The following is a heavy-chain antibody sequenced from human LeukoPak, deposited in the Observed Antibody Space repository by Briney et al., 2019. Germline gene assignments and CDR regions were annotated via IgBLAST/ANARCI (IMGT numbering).Heavy chain of an antibody. J-gene: IGHJ4*02. D-gene: IGHD2-15*01. Sequence: SETLSLTCAVYGGSFSGYYWSWIRQPPGKGLEWIGEINHSGSTNYNPSLKSRVTISVDTSKNQLSLKLSSVTAADTAVYYCASEALGYCSGGSCYGYWGQGTLVTVSS. V-gene: IGHV4-34*01. CDR3: ASEALGYCSGGSCYGY. CDR2: INHSGST. CDR1: GGSFSGYY.